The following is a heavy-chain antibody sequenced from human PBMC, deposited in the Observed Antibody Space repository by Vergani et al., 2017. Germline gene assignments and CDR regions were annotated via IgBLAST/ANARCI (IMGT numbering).Heavy chain of an antibody. CDR2: IYPGDSDT. CDR3: ARHEGYGDYYFDY. CDR1: GFSFSTYW. Sequence: EVQLVQSGAEVKKPGESLKISCKGSGFSFSTYWIGWVRQMPGKGLEWMGLIYPGDSDTRYSPSFQGQVTISADKSISTAYLQWSSLKASDTAMYYCARHEGYGDYYFDYWGQGTLVTVSS. V-gene: IGHV5-51*01. D-gene: IGHD4-17*01. J-gene: IGHJ4*02.